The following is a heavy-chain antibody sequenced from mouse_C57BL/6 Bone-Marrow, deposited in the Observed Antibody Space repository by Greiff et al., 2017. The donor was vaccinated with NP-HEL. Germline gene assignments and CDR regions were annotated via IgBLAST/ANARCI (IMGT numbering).Heavy chain of an antibody. CDR3: ARGYYGSSYVRYFDV. J-gene: IGHJ1*03. Sequence: QVQLQQPGAELVKPGASVKLSCKASGYTFTSYWMHWVKQRPGQGLGWIGMIHPNSGSTNYNEKFKSKATLTVDKASSTAYMQLSSLTSEDSAVYYCARGYYGSSYVRYFDVWGTGTTVTVSS. CDR2: IHPNSGST. V-gene: IGHV1-64*01. D-gene: IGHD1-1*01. CDR1: GYTFTSYW.